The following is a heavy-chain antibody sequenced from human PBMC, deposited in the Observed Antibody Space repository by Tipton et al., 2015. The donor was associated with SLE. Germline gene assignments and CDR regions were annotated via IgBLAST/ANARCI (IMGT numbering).Heavy chain of an antibody. V-gene: IGHV4-61*05. CDR3: ARHLIGGSDSSPFDY. Sequence: TLSLTCTVSGGSIRGSSFYWGWMRQSPGKGLEWIGYVYYSGTTNYNPSLKSRLTISIDRSKDLFSLRLTSVTAADTAVYFCARHLIGGSDSSPFDYWGPGVLVSVSS. CDR2: VYYSGTT. D-gene: IGHD6-6*01. CDR1: GGSIRGSSFY. J-gene: IGHJ4*02.